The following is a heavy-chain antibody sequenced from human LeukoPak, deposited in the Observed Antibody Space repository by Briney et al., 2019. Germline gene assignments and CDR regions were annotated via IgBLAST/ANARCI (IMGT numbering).Heavy chain of an antibody. CDR2: MNPNSGNT. V-gene: IGHV1-8*03. Sequence: ASVKVSCKASGYTFTSYDINWVRQATGQGLEWMGWMNPNSGNTGYAQKFQGRVTITRNTSISTAYMELSSLRSEDAAVYYCARGRRYCSGGSCYLRRYYYMDVWGKGTTVTVSS. D-gene: IGHD2-15*01. CDR1: GYTFTSYD. J-gene: IGHJ6*03. CDR3: ARGRRYCSGGSCYLRRYYYMDV.